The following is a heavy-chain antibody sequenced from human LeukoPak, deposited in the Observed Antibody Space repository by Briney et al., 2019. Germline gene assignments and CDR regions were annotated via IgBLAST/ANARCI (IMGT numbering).Heavy chain of an antibody. V-gene: IGHV4-34*01. J-gene: IGHJ3*02. D-gene: IGHD1-26*01. Sequence: SETLSLTCAVYGGSFSGYYWSWIRQPPGKGLEWIGEINHSGSTNYNPSLKSRVTISVDTSKNQFSLKLSSVTAADTAVYYCARGPCIVGATTYTPARGAFDIWGHGTMVTVSS. CDR3: ARGPCIVGATTYTPARGAFDI. CDR2: INHSGST. CDR1: GGSFSGYY.